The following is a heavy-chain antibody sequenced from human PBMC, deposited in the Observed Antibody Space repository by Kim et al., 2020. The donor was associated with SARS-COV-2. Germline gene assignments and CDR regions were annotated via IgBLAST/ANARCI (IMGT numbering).Heavy chain of an antibody. J-gene: IGHJ6*02. V-gene: IGHV1-8*01. Sequence: GYAQKSQGRVTLTRNTSISTAYMELGSLRSEDTAVYYCARADILTGNGMDVWGQGTTVTVSS. CDR3: ARADILTGNGMDV. D-gene: IGHD3-9*01.